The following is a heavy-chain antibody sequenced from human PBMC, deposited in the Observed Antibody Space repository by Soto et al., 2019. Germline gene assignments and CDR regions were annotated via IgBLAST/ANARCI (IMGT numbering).Heavy chain of an antibody. J-gene: IGHJ6*04. D-gene: IGHD2-2*02. CDR3: AALCFSTSCYKGVGYYYYGMDV. Sequence: SVKVSCKASGFTFTSSAVQWVRQARGQRLEWIGWIVVGSGNTNYAQKFQERVTITRDMSTSTAYMEQSSLRSEDTAVYYCAALCFSTSCYKGVGYYYYGMDVWGKGTTVTVSS. CDR2: IVVGSGNT. V-gene: IGHV1-58*01. CDR1: GFTFTSSA.